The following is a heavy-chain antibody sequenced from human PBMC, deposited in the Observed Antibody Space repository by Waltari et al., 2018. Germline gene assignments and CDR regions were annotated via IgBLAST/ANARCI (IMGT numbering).Heavy chain of an antibody. Sequence: EVQLVETGGGLIQPGGSLRLSCAASGFTVSSNYMSWVRQAPGKGLEWVSVIYSGGSTYYADSVKGRFTISRDNSKNTLYLQMNSLRAEDTAVYYCARHGNKAYYYMDVWGKGTTVTVSS. CDR1: GFTVSSNY. CDR3: ARHGNKAYYYMDV. V-gene: IGHV3-53*02. J-gene: IGHJ6*03. D-gene: IGHD1-26*01. CDR2: IYSGGST.